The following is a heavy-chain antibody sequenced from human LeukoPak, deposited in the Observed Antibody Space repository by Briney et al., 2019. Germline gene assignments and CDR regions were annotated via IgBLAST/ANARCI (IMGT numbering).Heavy chain of an antibody. D-gene: IGHD3-22*01. CDR1: GYTFTGYY. J-gene: IGHJ4*02. Sequence: ASVKVSCKASGYTFTGYYIHWVRQAPGQGLEWMGWINPNSGVTNYAQNFQGRVTMTRDTSINTAYMELSRLTSDDAAVYYCAGVLTFDSSGYSYWGQGTLVTVSS. V-gene: IGHV1-2*02. CDR2: INPNSGVT. CDR3: AGVLTFDSSGYSY.